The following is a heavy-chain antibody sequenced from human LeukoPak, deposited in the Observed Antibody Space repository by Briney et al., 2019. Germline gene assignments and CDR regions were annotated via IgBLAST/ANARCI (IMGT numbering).Heavy chain of an antibody. J-gene: IGHJ5*02. CDR1: GGTFSSYA. Sequence: ASVKVSCKASGGTFSSYAISWVRQAPEQGLEWMGGIIPIFGTANYAQKFQGRVTITTDESTSTAYMELSSLRSEDTAVYYCAREQLASVYNWFDPWGQGTLVTVSS. CDR3: AREQLASVYNWFDP. CDR2: IIPIFGTA. D-gene: IGHD6-6*01. V-gene: IGHV1-69*05.